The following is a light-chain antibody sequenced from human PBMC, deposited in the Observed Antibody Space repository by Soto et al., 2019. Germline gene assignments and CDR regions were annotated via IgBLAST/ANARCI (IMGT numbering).Light chain of an antibody. Sequence: QSVLTQPRSVSGSPGQSVTISCTRTSSYIGPYDHVAWYQQHPGKAPKLIIFAVSKRPSGVPDRFSGSKSGNTASLTISGLQAEDEADYYCSSYAGSSTLYVFGTGTKVTVL. CDR2: AVS. J-gene: IGLJ1*01. CDR3: SSYAGSSTLYV. V-gene: IGLV2-11*01. CDR1: SSYIGPYDH.